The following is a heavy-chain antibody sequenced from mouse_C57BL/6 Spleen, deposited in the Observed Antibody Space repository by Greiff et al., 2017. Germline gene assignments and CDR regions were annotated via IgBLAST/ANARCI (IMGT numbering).Heavy chain of an antibody. V-gene: IGHV1-81*01. CDR2: IHPSNGNT. J-gene: IGHJ4*01. D-gene: IGHD2-1*01. Sequence: VQLQQPGAELVKPGASVKLSCKASGYTFTSYGMRWVKQSPGPGLEWIGEIHPSNGNTYYNETFKGKATLTVDTSYRPAYLQLSMLTSEYSAVYFGASSNGNWLYCIDDWGQGTSRTVSS. CDR3: ASSNGNWLYCIDD. CDR1: GYTFTSYG.